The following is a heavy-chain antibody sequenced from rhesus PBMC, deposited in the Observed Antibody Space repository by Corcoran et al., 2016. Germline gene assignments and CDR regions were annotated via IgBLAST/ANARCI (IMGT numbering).Heavy chain of an antibody. CDR2: IEANTAAT. CDR3: ASLFSLYYNRLDV. D-gene: IGHD2-2*01. CDR1: GGSISGYY. Sequence: QMQLQESGPGLVKPSETLSLTCDVSGGSISGYYWTWIRQPPGKGLEWIGNIEANTAATNYTPSLRRRVTISKDTSKNQFSLKLSSVTAADTAVYYCASLFSLYYNRLDVWGPGVLVTVSS. J-gene: IGHJ5-1*01. V-gene: IGHV4-81*01.